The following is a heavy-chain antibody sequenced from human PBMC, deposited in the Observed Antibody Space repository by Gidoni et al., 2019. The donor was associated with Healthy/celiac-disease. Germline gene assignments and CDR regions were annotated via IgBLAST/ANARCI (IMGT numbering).Heavy chain of an antibody. Sequence: EVQLVPSGAEVKKPGASLRISCKGSGYSFTSYWISWVRQMPGKGLEWMGRIDPSDSDTNDSPSFQGHVTSSADKSISTAYLQWSSLKASDTAMYYCASLGANYYFDYWGQGTLVTVSS. CDR3: ASLGANYYFDY. CDR1: GYSFTSYW. D-gene: IGHD3-16*01. CDR2: IDPSDSDT. V-gene: IGHV5-10-1*03. J-gene: IGHJ4*02.